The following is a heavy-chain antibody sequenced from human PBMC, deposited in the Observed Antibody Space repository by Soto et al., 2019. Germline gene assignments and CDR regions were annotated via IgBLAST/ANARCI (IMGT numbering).Heavy chain of an antibody. CDR1: GFTFSDYA. CDR3: AKNSGFWSGPYYFYGMDV. CDR2: ISGTGGST. D-gene: IGHD3-3*01. V-gene: IGHV3-23*01. Sequence: EVQLLESGRDLVQPGGSLRLSCAASGFTFSDYAMTWVRQTPGKGLEWVSAISGTGGSTYYADSVKGRFTISRDNSKNTLYVQMTSLRAEDTAVYYCAKNSGFWSGPYYFYGMDVWGQGTTVTVSS. J-gene: IGHJ6*02.